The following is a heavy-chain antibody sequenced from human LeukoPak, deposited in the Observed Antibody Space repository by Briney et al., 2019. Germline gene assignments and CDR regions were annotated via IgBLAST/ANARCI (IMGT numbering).Heavy chain of an antibody. J-gene: IGHJ4*02. Sequence: SETLSLTCTVSGGSISSSSYYWGWIRQPPGKGLEWIGSIYYSGNTYYNPSFKSRVTISVDTSKNQFSLEPSSVTAADTAVYYCARHATVTSFTFAYWGQGTLVTVSS. CDR3: ARHATVTSFTFAY. V-gene: IGHV4-39*01. D-gene: IGHD4-17*01. CDR1: GGSISSSSYY. CDR2: IYYSGNT.